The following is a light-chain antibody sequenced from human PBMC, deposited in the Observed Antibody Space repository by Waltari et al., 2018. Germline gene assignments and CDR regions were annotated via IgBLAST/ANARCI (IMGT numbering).Light chain of an antibody. J-gene: IGLJ2*01. CDR3: ATWDDSLKGPV. CDR2: SNN. V-gene: IGLV1-44*01. Sequence: QSVLTQPPSASGTPGQRVTISCSGRSSNIGSNTVHWYQQLPGTAPKLLSYSNNQRPSGVPDRFAGSKSGTSASLAISGLRSEDEADYYCATWDDSLKGPVFGGGTKLTVL. CDR1: SSNIGSNT.